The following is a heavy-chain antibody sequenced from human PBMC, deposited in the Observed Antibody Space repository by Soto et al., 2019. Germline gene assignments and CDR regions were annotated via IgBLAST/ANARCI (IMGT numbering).Heavy chain of an antibody. CDR3: AKGDWNDGLDY. J-gene: IGHJ4*02. CDR2: INAGNGNT. V-gene: IGHV1-3*01. D-gene: IGHD1-1*01. CDR1: GYTFTSYA. Sequence: QVQLVQSGAEVKKPGASVKVSCKASGYTFTSYAMHWVRQAPGQRLEWMGWINAGNGNTKYSQKFQGRVTITRDTSASIAYMELSSLRSEDTAVYYCAKGDWNDGLDYWGQGTLVTVSS.